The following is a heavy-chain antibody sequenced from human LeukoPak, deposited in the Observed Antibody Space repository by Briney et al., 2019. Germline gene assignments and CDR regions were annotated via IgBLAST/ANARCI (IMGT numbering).Heavy chain of an antibody. V-gene: IGHV1-46*01. Sequence: GASVKVSCKASGYTFTSYYMHWVRQAPGQGLEWMGIINPSGGSTSYAQKFQGRVTMTRDMSTSTVYMELSSLRSEDTAVYYCASAGVYSSSFYYYYYYMDVWGKGTTVTVSS. CDR1: GYTFTSYY. D-gene: IGHD6-13*01. J-gene: IGHJ6*03. CDR2: INPSGGST. CDR3: ASAGVYSSSFYYYYYYMDV.